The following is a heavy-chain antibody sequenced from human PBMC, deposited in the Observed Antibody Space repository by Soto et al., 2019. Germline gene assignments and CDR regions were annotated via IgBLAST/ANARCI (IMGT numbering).Heavy chain of an antibody. D-gene: IGHD3-22*01. J-gene: IGHJ4*02. Sequence: ESGGGVVQPGRSLRLSCAASGFTFSSYAMHWVRQAPGKGLEWVAVISYDGSNKYYADSVKGRFTISRDNSKNTLYLQMNSLRAEDTAVYYCARARITMIVVATTGYWGQGTLVTVSS. V-gene: IGHV3-30-3*01. CDR2: ISYDGSNK. CDR3: ARARITMIVVATTGY. CDR1: GFTFSSYA.